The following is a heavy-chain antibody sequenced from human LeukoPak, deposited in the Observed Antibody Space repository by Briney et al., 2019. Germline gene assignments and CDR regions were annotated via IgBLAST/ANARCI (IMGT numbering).Heavy chain of an antibody. J-gene: IGHJ6*02. CDR3: AIPGGYCSGGSCSGMDV. CDR1: GYSFTSYW. CDR2: IYPADSDT. D-gene: IGHD2-15*01. Sequence: GESLKISCKGSGYSFTSYWIGWVRQMPGKGLEWMGIIYPADSDTRYSPSFQGQVTISADKSISTAYLQWSSLKASDTAMYYCAIPGGYCSGGSCSGMDVWGQGTTVTVSS. V-gene: IGHV5-51*01.